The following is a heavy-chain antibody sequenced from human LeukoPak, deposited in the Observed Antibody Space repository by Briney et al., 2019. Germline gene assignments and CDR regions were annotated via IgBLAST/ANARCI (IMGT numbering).Heavy chain of an antibody. CDR3: ARGKLPIH. CDR1: GGSFSGYY. Sequence: PSETLSLTCAVYGGSFSGYYWSWIRQPPGKGLEWIGEINHSGSTNYNPSLKSRVTKSVDTSKNQFSLKLNSVTAADTAVYYCARGKLPIHWGQGTLVTVSS. D-gene: IGHD2-15*01. V-gene: IGHV4-34*01. CDR2: INHSGST. J-gene: IGHJ4*02.